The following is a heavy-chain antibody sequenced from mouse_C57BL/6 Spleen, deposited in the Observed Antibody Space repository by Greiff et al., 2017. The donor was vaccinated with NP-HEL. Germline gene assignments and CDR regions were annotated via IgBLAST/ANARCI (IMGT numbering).Heavy chain of an antibody. V-gene: IGHV7-3*01. Sequence: EVHLVESGGGLVQPGGSLSLSCAASGFTFTDYYMSWVRQPPGKALEWLGFIRNKANGYTTEYSASVKGRFTISRDNSQSILYLQMNALRPEDSATYYCARYHGAMDYWGQGTSVTVSS. CDR2: IRNKANGYTT. J-gene: IGHJ4*01. CDR3: ARYHGAMDY. CDR1: GFTFTDYY.